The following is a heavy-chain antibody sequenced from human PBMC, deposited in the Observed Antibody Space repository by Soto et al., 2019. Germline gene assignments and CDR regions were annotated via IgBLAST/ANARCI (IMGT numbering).Heavy chain of an antibody. CDR1: GFTFSSCA. Sequence: PGGSLRLSFAASGFTFSSCAMSWVRQAPGKGLEGVSSIGCSGGSTYYADSVKVRFTISIDNSKNTLYLQMNSLRAEDTAVYYCANPLWSGLDYYGMHXWGQVTTFTVS. J-gene: IGHJ6*02. CDR2: IGCSGGST. CDR3: ANPLWSGLDYYGMHX. V-gene: IGHV3-23*01. D-gene: IGHD3-10*01.